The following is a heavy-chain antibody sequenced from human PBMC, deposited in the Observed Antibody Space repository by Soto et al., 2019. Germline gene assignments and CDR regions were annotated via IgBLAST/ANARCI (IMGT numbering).Heavy chain of an antibody. CDR2: IDSSGEK. J-gene: IGHJ5*02. CDR3: ARRHLAVAVSPWFDP. D-gene: IGHD6-19*01. V-gene: IGHV2-26*01. Sequence: QVTLKESGPVLVKPTETLTLRCTVSGLSITDSEMGVSWIRQPPGQPLEWLAHIDSSGEKAYRTFLKSRLSISKDTSKSQIVLTMTNMEPADTATYYCARRHLAVAVSPWFDPWGHGIPVTVSS. CDR1: GLSITDSEMG.